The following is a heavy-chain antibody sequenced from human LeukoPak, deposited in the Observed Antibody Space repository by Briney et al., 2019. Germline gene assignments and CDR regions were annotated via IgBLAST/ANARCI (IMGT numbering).Heavy chain of an antibody. Sequence: SETLSLTCTVSGGSISSYYWSWIRQPPGKGLEWIGYIYYSGSTNYNPSLKSRVTISVDTPKNQFSLKLSSVTAADTAVYYCARGDYGSGSYGFYYYYYMDVWGKGTTVTISS. CDR2: IYYSGST. CDR3: ARGDYGSGSYGFYYYYYMDV. J-gene: IGHJ6*03. D-gene: IGHD3-10*01. CDR1: GGSISSYY. V-gene: IGHV4-59*01.